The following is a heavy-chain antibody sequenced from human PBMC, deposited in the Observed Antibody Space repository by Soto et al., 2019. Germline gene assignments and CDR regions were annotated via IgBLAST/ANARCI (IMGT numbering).Heavy chain of an antibody. CDR1: GGTFSSYA. CDR3: ARDPSPAARPYYCYYGMDV. V-gene: IGHV1-69*01. D-gene: IGHD2-2*01. CDR2: IIPIFGTA. J-gene: IGHJ6*02. Sequence: QVQLVQSGAEVKKPGSSVKVSCKASGGTFSSYAISWVRQAPGQGLEWMGGIIPIFGTANYAQKFQGRVTITADESTSTAYMELSSLRSEDTAVYYCARDPSPAARPYYCYYGMDVWGQGTTVTVSS.